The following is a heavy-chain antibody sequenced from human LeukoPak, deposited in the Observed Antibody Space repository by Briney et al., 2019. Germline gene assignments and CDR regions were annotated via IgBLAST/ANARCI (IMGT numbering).Heavy chain of an antibody. Sequence: GASVKVSCKASGYTFTSYYMHWVRQAPGQGLEWMGIINPSGGSTSYAQKFQGRVTMTRDTSTSTAYMELSSLRSEDTAVYYCARVSWSGLRLGELSPPFDYWGQGTLVTVSS. D-gene: IGHD3-16*02. CDR1: GYTFTSYY. V-gene: IGHV1-46*01. CDR3: ARVSWSGLRLGELSPPFDY. CDR2: INPSGGST. J-gene: IGHJ4*02.